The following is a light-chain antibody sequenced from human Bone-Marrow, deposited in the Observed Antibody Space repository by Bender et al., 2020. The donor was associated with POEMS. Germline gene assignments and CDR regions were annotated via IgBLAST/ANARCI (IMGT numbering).Light chain of an antibody. CDR1: NIGSKS. J-gene: IGLJ3*02. Sequence: SYVLTQPPSVSVAPGKTATITCGGNNIGSKSVHWYQQKPGQAPVLVVYANNNRPSGIPERFSGSISGTIVTLTISGAQAEDEADYYCQSADSGGIWVFGGGTKLTVL. CDR3: QSADSGGIWV. CDR2: ANN. V-gene: IGLV3-21*03.